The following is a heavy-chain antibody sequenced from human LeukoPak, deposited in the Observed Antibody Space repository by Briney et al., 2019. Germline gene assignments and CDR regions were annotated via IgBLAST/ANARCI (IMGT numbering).Heavy chain of an antibody. CDR3: ASQGRDTIFGVVRGGYFDY. CDR2: INHGGST. Sequence: SETLSLTCAVYGGSFSGYYWSWIRQPPGKGLEWIGEINHGGSTNYNPSLKSRVTISVDTSKNQFSLKLSSVTAADTAVYYCASQGRDTIFGVVRGGYFDYWGQGTLVTVSS. V-gene: IGHV4-34*01. CDR1: GGSFSGYY. D-gene: IGHD3-3*01. J-gene: IGHJ4*02.